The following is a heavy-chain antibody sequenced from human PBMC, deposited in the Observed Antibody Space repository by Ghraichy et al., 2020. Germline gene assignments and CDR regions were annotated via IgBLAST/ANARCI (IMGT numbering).Heavy chain of an antibody. CDR1: GFTFSSYW. CDR2: MNQDGTAK. Sequence: GGSLRLSCAASGFTFSSYWMTWVRQAPGKGLEWVATMNQDGTAKFYVDSVKGRFTISRDNAGNSLFLHMSTLRAEDTAVYYCARALDYWGQGTLVTVSS. V-gene: IGHV3-7*03. J-gene: IGHJ4*02. CDR3: ARALDY.